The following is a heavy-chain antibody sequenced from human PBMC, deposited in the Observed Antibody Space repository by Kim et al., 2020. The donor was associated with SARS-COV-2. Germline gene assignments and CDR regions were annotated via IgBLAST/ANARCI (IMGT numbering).Heavy chain of an antibody. J-gene: IGHJ6*02. CDR3: TTKSNYYGSGYYYYGMDV. D-gene: IGHD3-10*01. V-gene: IGHV3-15*01. Sequence: KGRFTISRDDSKNTLYLQMNSLKTEDTAVYYCTTKSNYYGSGYYYYGMDVWGQGTTVTVSS.